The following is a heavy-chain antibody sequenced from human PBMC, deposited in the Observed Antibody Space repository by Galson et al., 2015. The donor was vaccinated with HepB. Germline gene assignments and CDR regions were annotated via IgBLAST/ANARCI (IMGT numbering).Heavy chain of an antibody. J-gene: IGHJ4*02. CDR1: SGSFSDSH. D-gene: IGHD6-13*01. Sequence: LSLTCAVYSGSFSDSHWSWIRQPPGKGLEWIGEINHSGSTNYNPSLKSRVTISVDTSKNQFSLRLSSVTAADTAVYYCARASLAAAGKGRVLDYWGQGTLVTVSS. CDR2: INHSGST. V-gene: IGHV4-34*01. CDR3: ARASLAAAGKGRVLDY.